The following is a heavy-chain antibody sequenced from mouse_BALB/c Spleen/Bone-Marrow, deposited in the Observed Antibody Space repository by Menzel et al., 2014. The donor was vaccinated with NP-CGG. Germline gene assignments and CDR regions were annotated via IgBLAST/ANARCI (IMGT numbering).Heavy chain of an antibody. V-gene: IGHV5-9-1*01. D-gene: IGHD2-4*01. CDR1: GFTFSSYA. CDR3: ARKSYYDYDGRPWFAY. J-gene: IGHJ3*01. CDR2: ISSGGSYT. Sequence: EVMLVESGGGLVKPGGSLKLSCAASGFTFSSYAMSWVRQTPEKRLEWVATISSGGSYTYYPDSVKGRFTISRDHAKNTLYLQMSSLRSEDTAMYYCARKSYYDYDGRPWFAYWGQGTLVTVSA.